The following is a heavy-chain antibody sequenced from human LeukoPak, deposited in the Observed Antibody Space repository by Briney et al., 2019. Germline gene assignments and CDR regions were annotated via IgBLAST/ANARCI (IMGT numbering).Heavy chain of an antibody. D-gene: IGHD3-10*01. CDR1: GYTFTSYG. CDR3: ARDPPFLGPQLLWFGAPAAFDI. V-gene: IGHV1-18*01. CDR2: ISDYNGNT. J-gene: IGHJ3*02. Sequence: ASLKVSCKASGYTFTSYGISWVRQAPGQGLEWMGWISDYNGNTNYAQKLQGRVTMTTDTSTSTAYMELRSLRSDDTAVYYCARDPPFLGPQLLWFGAPAAFDIWGQGTMVTVSS.